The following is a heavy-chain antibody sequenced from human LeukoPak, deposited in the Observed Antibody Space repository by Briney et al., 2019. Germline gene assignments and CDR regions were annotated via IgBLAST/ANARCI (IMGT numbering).Heavy chain of an antibody. CDR1: GFTFSSYW. D-gene: IGHD6-19*01. V-gene: IGHV3-21*01. CDR3: ARGGIAVAGPGGY. J-gene: IGHJ4*02. Sequence: GRSLRLSCAASGFTFSSYWMSWVRQAPGKGLEWVSSISSSSSYIYYADSVKGRFTISRDNAKNSLYLQMNSLRAEDTAVYYCARGGIAVAGPGGYWGQGTLVTVSS. CDR2: ISSSSSYI.